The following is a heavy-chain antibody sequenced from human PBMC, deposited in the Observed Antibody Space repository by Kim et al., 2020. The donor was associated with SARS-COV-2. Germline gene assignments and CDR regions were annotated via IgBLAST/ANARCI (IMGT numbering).Heavy chain of an antibody. Sequence: SETLSLTCTVSGGSISSGGYYWSWIRQHPGKGLEWIGYIYYSGSTYYNPSLKSRVTISVDTSKNQFSLKLSSVTAADTAVYYCARDRPLSGNDPYYGMDIWGQGTTVTVSS. CDR3: ARDRPLSGNDPYYGMDI. V-gene: IGHV4-31*03. CDR1: GGSISSGGYY. CDR2: IYYSGST. D-gene: IGHD1-1*01. J-gene: IGHJ6*02.